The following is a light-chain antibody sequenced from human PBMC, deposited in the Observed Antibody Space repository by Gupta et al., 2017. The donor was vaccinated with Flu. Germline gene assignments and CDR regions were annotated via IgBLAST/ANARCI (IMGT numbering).Light chain of an antibody. Sequence: DIQMTQSPSTLSASVGDRVTITCRASQSISSNLNWYQQKPGQAPKLLIYAASSLQSGVPSRFSGSGSGTDFTLTISSLQSEDFATYYCQQSYSTPATFGQGTKVEIK. CDR1: QSISSN. J-gene: IGKJ1*01. CDR2: AAS. CDR3: QQSYSTPAT. V-gene: IGKV1-39*01.